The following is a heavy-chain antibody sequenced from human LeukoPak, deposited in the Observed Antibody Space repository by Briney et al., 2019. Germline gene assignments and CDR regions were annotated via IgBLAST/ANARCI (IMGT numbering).Heavy chain of an antibody. V-gene: IGHV3-9*01. CDR2: ISWNSGSI. J-gene: IGHJ4*02. CDR1: GFTFDDYA. D-gene: IGHD6-19*01. Sequence: GRSLRLSCAASGFTFDDYAMHWVRQAPGKGLEWVSGISWNSGSIGYADSVKGRFTISRDNAKNSLYLQMNSLRAEDTALYYCAKDSAITGYSSGWFYFDYWGQGTLVTVSP. CDR3: AKDSAITGYSSGWFYFDY.